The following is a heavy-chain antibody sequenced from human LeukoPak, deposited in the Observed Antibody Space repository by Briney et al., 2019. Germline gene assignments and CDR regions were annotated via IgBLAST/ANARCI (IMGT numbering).Heavy chain of an antibody. CDR2: IYYRGIT. CDR3: ASSMVRGVIISLDY. CDR1: GGSIISTSHY. D-gene: IGHD3-10*01. Sequence: PSETLSLTCTVSGGSIISTSHYWGWIRQPPGKGLEWIGTIYYRGITYYNPSLKSRVTISVDRSKNQSSLKLSSVTAADTAVYYCASSMVRGVIISLDYWGQGTLVTVSS. J-gene: IGHJ4*02. V-gene: IGHV4-39*07.